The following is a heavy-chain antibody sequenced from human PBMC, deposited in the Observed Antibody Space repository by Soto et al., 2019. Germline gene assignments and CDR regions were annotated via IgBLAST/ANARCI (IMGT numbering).Heavy chain of an antibody. D-gene: IGHD6-13*01. Sequence: EVQLLESGGGLVQPGGSLRLSCAASGFTFSSYAMSWVRQAPGKGLEWVSAISGSGGSTYYADSVKGRFTISRDNSKNTLYLKMNSLRAEDTAVYYCASANSLQLYNWFDPWGQGTLVTVSS. CDR2: ISGSGGST. CDR1: GFTFSSYA. J-gene: IGHJ5*02. CDR3: ASANSLQLYNWFDP. V-gene: IGHV3-23*01.